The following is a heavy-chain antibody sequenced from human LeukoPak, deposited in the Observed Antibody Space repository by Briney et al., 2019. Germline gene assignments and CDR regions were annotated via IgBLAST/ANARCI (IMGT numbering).Heavy chain of an antibody. CDR3: AELGITMIGGV. J-gene: IGHJ6*04. D-gene: IGHD3-10*02. CDR1: GFTFSSYE. V-gene: IGHV3-48*03. CDR2: ISSSGSTI. Sequence: GGSLRLSCAASGFTFSSYEMNWVRQAPGKGLEWVSYISSSGSTIYYADSVKGRFTIFRDNAKSSLYLQMNSLRAEDTAVYYCAELGITMIGGVWGKGTTVTISS.